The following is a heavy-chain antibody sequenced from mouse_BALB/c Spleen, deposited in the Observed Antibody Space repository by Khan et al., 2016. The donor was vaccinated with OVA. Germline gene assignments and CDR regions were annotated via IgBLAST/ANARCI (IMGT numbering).Heavy chain of an antibody. D-gene: IGHD1-1*01. J-gene: IGHJ2*01. CDR3: ARIKKIVATYFDY. CDR2: TNPTNGRT. V-gene: IGHV1S81*02. Sequence: QVQLQQSGAELVKAGASVKMSCKASGYTFTSYWMHWVKQRLGQGLEWFAETNPTNGRTYCNEKFKSKATLTVDKSSSTAYMLLSGPTFEDSAVYYCARIKKIVATYFDYWGRGTTLTVSS. CDR1: GYTFTSYW.